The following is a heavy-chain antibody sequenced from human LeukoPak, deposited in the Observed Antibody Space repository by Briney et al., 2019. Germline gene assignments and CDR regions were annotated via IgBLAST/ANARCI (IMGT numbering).Heavy chain of an antibody. CDR1: GGSFSGYY. J-gene: IGHJ4*02. CDR3: ARGPDYYDSSGYFDY. D-gene: IGHD3-22*01. Sequence: SETLSLTCAVYGGSFSGYYWSWIRQPPGKGLEWIGEINHSGSTNYNPSLKSRVTISVDTSKNQFSLKLSSVTAADTAVYYCARGPDYYDSSGYFDYWGQGTLVTVSS. CDR2: INHSGST. V-gene: IGHV4-34*01.